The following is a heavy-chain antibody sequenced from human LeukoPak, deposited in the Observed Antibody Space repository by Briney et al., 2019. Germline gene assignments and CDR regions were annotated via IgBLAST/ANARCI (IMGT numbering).Heavy chain of an antibody. D-gene: IGHD2-21*01. CDR2: IWYDGSDK. CDR3: ARLWGSVSGYFDY. J-gene: IGHJ4*02. V-gene: IGHV3-33*01. CDR1: GYTFSSHS. Sequence: GGSLRLSCAVSGYTFSSHSMHWVRQAPGKGLEWVAAIWYDGSDKYYADSVKGRFTISRDNSKNMLYLQMDSLRAEDTALYYCARLWGSVSGYFDYWGQGTLVTVSS.